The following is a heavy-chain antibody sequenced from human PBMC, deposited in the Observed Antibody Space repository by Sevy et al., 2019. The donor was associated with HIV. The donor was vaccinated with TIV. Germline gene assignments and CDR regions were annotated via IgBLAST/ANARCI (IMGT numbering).Heavy chain of an antibody. V-gene: IGHV4-34*01. CDR1: GGSFSGYY. D-gene: IGHD6-19*01. CDR3: ARGGGDYSSGWYYGMDV. CDR2: INHSGST. Sequence: SETLSLTCAVYGGSFSGYYWSWIRQPPGKGLEWIGEINHSGSTNYNPSLKSRVTISTDTSKNQFSLKLSSVTAADTAVYYCARGGGDYSSGWYYGMDVWGQGTTVTVSS. J-gene: IGHJ6*02.